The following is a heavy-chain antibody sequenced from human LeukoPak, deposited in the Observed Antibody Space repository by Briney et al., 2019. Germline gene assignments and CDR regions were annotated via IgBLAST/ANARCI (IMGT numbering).Heavy chain of an antibody. CDR3: ARSGSYANDAFHI. CDR2: LYTSGGT. J-gene: IGHJ3*02. V-gene: IGHV4-4*07. Sequence: SETLSLTCTVSGGSISSYHWSWIRQPAGKGLEWIGRLYTSGGTNYNPSLKSRVSMSVGTSKSQFSLELNSVTAADTAVYYCARSGSYANDAFHIWGQGTMVTVSS. CDR1: GGSISSYH. D-gene: IGHD1-26*01.